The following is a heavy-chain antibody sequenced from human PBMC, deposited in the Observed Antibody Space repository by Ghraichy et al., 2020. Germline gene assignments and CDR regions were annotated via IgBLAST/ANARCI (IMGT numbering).Heavy chain of an antibody. J-gene: IGHJ4*02. CDR3: ARLGGNTRVHY. D-gene: IGHD3-10*01. V-gene: IGHV4-59*08. Sequence: SETLSLTCTVSGASISSYYWSWVRQPPGKELEWIGYNYYTKSTSYNPSLKSRVTISVDTSKNQVSLHLTSVTAADTAVYYCARLGGNTRVHYWGQGTRVTVFS. CDR1: GASISSYY. CDR2: NYYTKST.